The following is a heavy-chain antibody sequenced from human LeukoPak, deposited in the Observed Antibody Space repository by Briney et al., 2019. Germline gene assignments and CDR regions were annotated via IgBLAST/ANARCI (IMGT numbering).Heavy chain of an antibody. V-gene: IGHV4-34*01. CDR2: INHSGST. CDR1: GGSFSGYY. CDR3: ARGRGYCSSTSCYKNYNWFDP. J-gene: IGHJ5*02. Sequence: PSETLSLTCAVYGGSFSGYYWSWIRQPPGKGLEWIGEINHSGSTNYNPSLKSRVTISVDTSKNQFSLKLSSVTAADTAVYYCARGRGYCSSTSCYKNYNWFDPWGQGTLVTVSS. D-gene: IGHD2-2*02.